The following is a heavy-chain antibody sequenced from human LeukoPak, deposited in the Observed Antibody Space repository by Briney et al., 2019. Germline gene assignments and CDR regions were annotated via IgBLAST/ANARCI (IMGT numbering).Heavy chain of an antibody. V-gene: IGHV4-59*01. CDR1: GGSFSTYY. Sequence: TSETLSLTCAVYGGSFSTYYWSWIRQPPGKGLEWIGYIYYTGSTNYNPSLKSRVTISVDSSKNKFSLKLTSVTAADTAVYYCARTYCSSISCHHDPWGQGTLVTVSS. CDR3: ARTYCSSISCHHDP. CDR2: IYYTGST. D-gene: IGHD2-2*01. J-gene: IGHJ5*02.